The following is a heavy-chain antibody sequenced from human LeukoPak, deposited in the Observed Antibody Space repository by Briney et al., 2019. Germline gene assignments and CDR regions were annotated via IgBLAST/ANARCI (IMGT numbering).Heavy chain of an antibody. D-gene: IGHD5-12*01. CDR2: ITGIGDST. Sequence: GGSLRLSCAASGFTFSTYAMTWLRQAPGKGPEWVSSITGIGDSTFYGDSVNGRFTISRDNAKNTLYLQMNSLTVEDTALYYCARYSATWDEDYWGQGTLVTVSS. CDR1: GFTFSTYA. J-gene: IGHJ4*02. CDR3: ARYSATWDEDY. V-gene: IGHV3-23*01.